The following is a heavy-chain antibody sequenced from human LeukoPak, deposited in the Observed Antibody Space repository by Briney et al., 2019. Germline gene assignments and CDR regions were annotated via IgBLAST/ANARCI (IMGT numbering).Heavy chain of an antibody. Sequence: GGSLRLSCAASGFTFSSYDMGWVRQAPGKGLEWVSAISDSGTRTYFADSVKGRFTIFRDNFKNTLHLHMNSLRAEDTAVYYCAKDSRRTSGWYYFDYWGQGTLVTVSS. CDR1: GFTFSSYD. J-gene: IGHJ4*02. CDR3: AKDSRRTSGWYYFDY. V-gene: IGHV3-23*01. D-gene: IGHD6-19*01. CDR2: ISDSGTRT.